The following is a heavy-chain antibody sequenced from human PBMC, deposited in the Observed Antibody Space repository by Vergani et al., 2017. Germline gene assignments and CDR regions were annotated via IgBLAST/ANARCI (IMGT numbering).Heavy chain of an antibody. CDR2: ISGSGSST. D-gene: IGHD3-16*02. J-gene: IGHJ4*02. V-gene: IGHV3-23*01. CDR1: GGSISSGGYY. CDR3: AKDQEGDYIWGSYRYTVRPQFAY. Sequence: VQLQESGPGLVKPSQTLSLTCTVSGGSISSGGYYWSWVRQAPGKGLEWVSGISGSGSSTYYADSVKGRFTISRDNSKNTVYLQMNSLRAEDTAVYYCAKDQEGDYIWGSYRYTVRPQFAYWGQGTLVTVSS.